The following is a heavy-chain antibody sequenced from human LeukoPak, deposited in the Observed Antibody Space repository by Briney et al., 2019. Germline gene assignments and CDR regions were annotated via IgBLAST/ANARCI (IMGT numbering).Heavy chain of an antibody. V-gene: IGHV3-23*01. CDR1: GFTFSSFA. Sequence: PWGSLRLSCAASGFTFSSFAMTWVRQAPGKGLEWVSTVSGSAGRTDYADSVNGRFTISRDNLKNTLYLQMNGLRAEDKAVYYCAKNRGHCVDGVCHNYYYMDVWGRGTTVTVSS. D-gene: IGHD2-8*02. CDR2: VSGSAGRT. CDR3: AKNRGHCVDGVCHNYYYMDV. J-gene: IGHJ6*03.